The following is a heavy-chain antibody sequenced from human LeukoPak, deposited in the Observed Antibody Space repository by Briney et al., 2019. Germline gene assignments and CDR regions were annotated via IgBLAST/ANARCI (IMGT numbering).Heavy chain of an antibody. D-gene: IGHD3-10*01. CDR3: ARGFGELLIYYYYMDV. Sequence: SETLSLTCTVSGGSISSSSYHWGWIRQPPGKGLEWIGSIYYSGSTYYNPSLESRVTISVDTSKNQFSLKLSSVTAADTAVYYCARGFGELLIYYYYMDVWGKGTTVTVSS. J-gene: IGHJ6*03. CDR1: GGSISSSSYH. V-gene: IGHV4-39*01. CDR2: IYYSGST.